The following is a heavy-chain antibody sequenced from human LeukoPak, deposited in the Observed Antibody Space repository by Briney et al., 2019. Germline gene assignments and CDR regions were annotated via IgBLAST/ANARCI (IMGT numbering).Heavy chain of an antibody. Sequence: GGSLRLSCAASGFTFSSYAMSWVRQAPGKGLEWVSVIYSGGSPYYADSVKGRFTISRDNSKNTLYLQMNSLRAEDTAVYYCARDDSSGYYPPRFDYWGQGTLVTVSS. CDR2: IYSGGSP. CDR3: ARDDSSGYYPPRFDY. CDR1: GFTFSSYA. J-gene: IGHJ4*02. V-gene: IGHV3-66*01. D-gene: IGHD3-22*01.